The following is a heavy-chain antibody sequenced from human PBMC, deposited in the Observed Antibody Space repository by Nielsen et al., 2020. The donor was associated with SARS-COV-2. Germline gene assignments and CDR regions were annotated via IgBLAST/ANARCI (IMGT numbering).Heavy chain of an antibody. V-gene: IGHV3-7*01. CDR3: AREGSGWYGYYFDY. CDR2: IKQDGSEK. Sequence: GESLKISCAASGFTFSSYWMSWVRQAPGKGLEWVANIKQDGSEKYYVDSVKGRFTISRDNAKNSLYLQMNSLRAEDTAVYYCAREGSGWYGYYFDYWGQGTLVTVSS. J-gene: IGHJ4*02. CDR1: GFTFSSYW. D-gene: IGHD6-19*01.